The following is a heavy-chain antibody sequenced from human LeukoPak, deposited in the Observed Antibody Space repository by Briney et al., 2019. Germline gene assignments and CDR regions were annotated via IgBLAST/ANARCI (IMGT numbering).Heavy chain of an antibody. CDR2: TYYSGST. CDR3: ARLSIMITFGGVNGFDY. V-gene: IGHV4-39*01. CDR1: GGSISSSSYY. D-gene: IGHD3-16*01. Sequence: SETLSLTCTVSGGSISSSSYYWGWIRQPPGKGLEWIGSTYYSGSTYYNPSLKSRVTISVDTSKNQFSLKLSSVTAADTAVYYCARLSIMITFGGVNGFDYWGQGTLVTVSS. J-gene: IGHJ4*02.